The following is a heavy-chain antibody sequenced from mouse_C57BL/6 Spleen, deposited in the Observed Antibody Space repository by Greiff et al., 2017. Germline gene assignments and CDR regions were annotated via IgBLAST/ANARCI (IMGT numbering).Heavy chain of an antibody. D-gene: IGHD2-5*01. CDR3: ARNGGPYYSNYGGTYYFDY. CDR2: ISSGGSYT. CDR1: GFTFSSYG. Sequence: DVHLVESGGDLVKPGGSLKLSCAASGFTFSSYGMSWVRQTPDTRLEWVATISSGGSYTYYPDSVKGRFTISRDNAKNTLYLQMSSLKSEDTAMYYCARNGGPYYSNYGGTYYFDYWGQGTTLTVSS. V-gene: IGHV5-6*01. J-gene: IGHJ2*01.